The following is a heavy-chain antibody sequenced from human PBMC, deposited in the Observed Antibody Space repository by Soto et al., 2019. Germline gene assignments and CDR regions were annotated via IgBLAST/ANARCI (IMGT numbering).Heavy chain of an antibody. CDR2: IIPIFGTA. V-gene: IGHV1-69*12. J-gene: IGHJ6*04. CDR3: TIHPGARGYNDGMDI. CDR1: GGTFSSYA. Sequence: QVQLEQSGAEVKKPGSSVKVSCKASGGTFSSYAISWLRQAPGQVLERMGGIIPIFGTATYSQNFQGKVTITADESTSTAYVVLKSLSSQDTAVYYCTIHPGARGYNDGMDIWCNGTTVTVSS. D-gene: IGHD5-12*01.